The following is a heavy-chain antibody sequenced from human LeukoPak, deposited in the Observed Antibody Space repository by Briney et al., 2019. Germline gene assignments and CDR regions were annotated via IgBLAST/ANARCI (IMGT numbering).Heavy chain of an antibody. D-gene: IGHD3-10*01. CDR3: ARRGVTMVRGVIPDGFDP. CDR2: IYYSGST. J-gene: IGHJ5*02. V-gene: IGHV4-39*01. Sequence: SKTLSLTCTVSGGSISSSSYYWGWIRQPPGKGLEWIGSIYYSGSTHYNPSLKSRVTISVDTSKNQFSLKLSSVTAADTAVYYCARRGVTMVRGVIPDGFDPWGQGTLVTVSS. CDR1: GGSISSSSYY.